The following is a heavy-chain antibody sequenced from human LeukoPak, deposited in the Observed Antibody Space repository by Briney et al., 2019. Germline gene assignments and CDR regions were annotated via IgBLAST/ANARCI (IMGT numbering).Heavy chain of an antibody. V-gene: IGHV3-30*04. D-gene: IGHD4-17*01. CDR1: GFTFSSYA. CDR2: ISYDGSNK. CDR3: ARAPGEDDYGDYSYYFDY. J-gene: IGHJ4*02. Sequence: PGSSLRLSCAASGFTFSSYAMHWVRQAPGKGLEWVAVISYDGSNKYYADSVKGRFTISRDNSKNTLYLQMNSLRAEDTAVYYCARAPGEDDYGDYSYYFDYWGQGTLVTVSS.